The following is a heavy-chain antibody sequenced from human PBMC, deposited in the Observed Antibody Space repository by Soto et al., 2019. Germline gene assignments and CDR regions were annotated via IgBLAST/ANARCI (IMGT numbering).Heavy chain of an antibody. J-gene: IGHJ4*02. CDR3: ARAGYCSGGTCFHGNCDY. CDR1: GYTFTTYY. D-gene: IGHD2-15*01. CDR2: INPNGGST. V-gene: IGHV1-46*01. Sequence: QVQLVQSGAEVKRPGASVKVSCKASGYTFTTYYMHWVRQAPGQGLEWLGIINPNGGSTTYAQNCQGRVTMTRDTSTSTVYLELSSLRSEDTAVYYCARAGYCSGGTCFHGNCDYWGQGTLVTVSA.